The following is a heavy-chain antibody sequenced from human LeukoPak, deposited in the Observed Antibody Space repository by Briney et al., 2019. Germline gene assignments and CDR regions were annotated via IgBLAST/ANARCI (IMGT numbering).Heavy chain of an antibody. D-gene: IGHD3-10*02. Sequence: GGSLRLSCAGSGFTFDDYGMNWVRQAPGKGLEWVSGINWNGGTTNYADSVKGRFTISRDNAKNSLYLQMNSLRAEDTAVYYCAELGITMIGGVWGKGTTVTISS. J-gene: IGHJ6*04. V-gene: IGHV3-20*04. CDR1: GFTFDDYG. CDR3: AELGITMIGGV. CDR2: INWNGGTT.